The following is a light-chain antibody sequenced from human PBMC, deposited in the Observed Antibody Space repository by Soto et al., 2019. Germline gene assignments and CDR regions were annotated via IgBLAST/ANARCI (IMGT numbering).Light chain of an antibody. CDR2: SDD. J-gene: IGLJ3*02. CDR3: AAWYYNLNGPL. Sequence: QSALTQPPSLSGTPGQRVTLSCSGSNSNIGRYSVNWYQHFPGTAPKILIYSDDERPSGVPDRLSGSKSGTSASLAISGLQSEDEAEYYCAAWYYNLNGPLFGGGTKLTVL. V-gene: IGLV1-44*01. CDR1: NSNIGRYS.